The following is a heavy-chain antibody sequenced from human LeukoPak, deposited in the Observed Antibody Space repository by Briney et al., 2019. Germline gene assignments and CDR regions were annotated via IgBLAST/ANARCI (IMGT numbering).Heavy chain of an antibody. CDR3: AKDSTGYHPGY. J-gene: IGHJ4*02. CDR2: IPYDGIDE. CDR1: GFSFSSYG. Sequence: GGSLRLSCAATGFSFSSYGMHWVRQRPGRGPDLVALIPYDGIDENYADFAKGRFTISRDNLKNTVYLLINSVRTEDTAVYYCAKDSTGYHPGYWGQGTLVTVSS. V-gene: IGHV3-30*02. D-gene: IGHD3-9*01.